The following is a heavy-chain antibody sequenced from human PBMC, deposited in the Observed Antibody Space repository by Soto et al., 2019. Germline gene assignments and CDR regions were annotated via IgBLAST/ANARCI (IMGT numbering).Heavy chain of an antibody. V-gene: IGHV3-64*01. CDR2: ISSNGGST. J-gene: IGHJ6*02. CDR3: ARNLYSSYGMDV. CDR1: GFTFSSYA. D-gene: IGHD6-19*01. Sequence: EVQLVESGGGLVQPGGSLRRSCADSGFTFSSYAMHRVRPAPEKGLEYVSPISSNGGSTYYANSVKGRFTISSDNSKNTLYLQMGSLRAEDMAVYYCARNLYSSYGMDVLGQGTTVTVSS.